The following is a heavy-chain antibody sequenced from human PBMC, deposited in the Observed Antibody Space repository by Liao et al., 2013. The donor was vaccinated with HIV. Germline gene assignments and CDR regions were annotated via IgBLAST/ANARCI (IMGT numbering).Heavy chain of an antibody. CDR2: IYTSGST. V-gene: IGHV4-4*07. D-gene: IGHD3-10*01. J-gene: IGHJ5*02. CDR1: GGSISNYY. Sequence: QVQLQESGPGLVKPSETLSLTCTVSGGSISNYYWSWIRQPAGKGLEWIGRIYTSGSTNYNPSLKSRVTMSVDTSKNQFSLKLSSVTAADTAVYYCARDFLGVGWFGGPEWNWFDPWGQGTLVTVSS. CDR3: ARDFLGVGWFGGPEWNWFDP.